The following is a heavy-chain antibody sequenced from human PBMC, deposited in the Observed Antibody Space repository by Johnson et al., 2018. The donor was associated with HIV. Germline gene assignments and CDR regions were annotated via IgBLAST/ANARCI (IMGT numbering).Heavy chain of an antibody. CDR1: GFTFASYG. CDR3: AKDGGGGGYPMNACDI. Sequence: VQLVESGGGVVQPGRSLRLSCEVSGFTFASYGMHWVRQGPGKGLEWVAFISYDGSDDYYADSVKDRFTISRDNFKNTLYLRMNSLRVEDTAVYYCAKDGGGGGYPMNACDIWGQGTMVTVSS. J-gene: IGHJ3*02. V-gene: IGHV3-30*18. D-gene: IGHD3-16*01. CDR2: ISYDGSDD.